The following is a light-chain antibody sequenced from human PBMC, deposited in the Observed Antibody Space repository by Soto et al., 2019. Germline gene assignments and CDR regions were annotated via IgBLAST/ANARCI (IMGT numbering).Light chain of an antibody. V-gene: IGKV3-15*01. Sequence: EIVMTQSPATLSVSPGDRATLSCRASQSVSINLAWYQQKPGQAPRLLIYGASTRATGVPGRFSGSGSGTEFTLTISALQSEDFAVYYCQQYNDWPPRTFGQGTKVDNK. CDR3: QQYNDWPPRT. CDR2: GAS. J-gene: IGKJ1*01. CDR1: QSVSIN.